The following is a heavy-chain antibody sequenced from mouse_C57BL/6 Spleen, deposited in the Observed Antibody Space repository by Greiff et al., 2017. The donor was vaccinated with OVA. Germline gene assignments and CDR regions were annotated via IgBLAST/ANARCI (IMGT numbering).Heavy chain of an antibody. CDR3: ARRDDYDVAY. Sequence: VKVEESGGGLVKPGGSLKLSCAASGFTFSDYGMHWVRQAPEKGLEWVAYISSGSSTIYYADTVKGRFTISRDNAKNTLFLQMTSLRSEDTAMYYCARRDDYDVAYWGQGTLVTVSA. V-gene: IGHV5-17*01. CDR2: ISSGSSTI. CDR1: GFTFSDYG. J-gene: IGHJ3*01. D-gene: IGHD2-4*01.